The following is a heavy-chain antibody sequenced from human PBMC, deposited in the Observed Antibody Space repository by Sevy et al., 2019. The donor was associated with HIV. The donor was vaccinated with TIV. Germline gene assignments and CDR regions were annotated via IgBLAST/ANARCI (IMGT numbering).Heavy chain of an antibody. V-gene: IGHV3-33*01. Sequence: GGYLRLSCAASGFIFSNHGMHWVRQAPGKGLEWVARIWYDGSDTYYGESVKGRFTISRDNSKNTVDLQMNSLRVEDTAVYYCARDVDSNYDGIDAWGQGTTVIVSS. J-gene: IGHJ6*02. CDR3: ARDVDSNYDGIDA. CDR2: IWYDGSDT. CDR1: GFIFSNHG. D-gene: IGHD4-4*01.